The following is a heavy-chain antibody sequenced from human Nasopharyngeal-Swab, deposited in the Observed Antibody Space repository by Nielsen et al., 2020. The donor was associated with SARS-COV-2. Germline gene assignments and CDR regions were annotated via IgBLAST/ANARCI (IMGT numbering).Heavy chain of an antibody. CDR2: IVGSGDISGSGGIT. Sequence: WIRQPPGKGLEWVAAIVGSGDISGSGGITYYADSVKGRFTISRDNSKNTLSLQMNSLRADDTAVYYCARDPPPNLHLLVVVERVPDYWGQGTLVTVSS. CDR3: ARDPPPNLHLLVVVERVPDY. J-gene: IGHJ4*02. D-gene: IGHD3-22*01. V-gene: IGHV3-23*01.